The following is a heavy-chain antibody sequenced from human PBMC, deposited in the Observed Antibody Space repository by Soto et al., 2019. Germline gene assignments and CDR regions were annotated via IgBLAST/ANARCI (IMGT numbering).Heavy chain of an antibody. D-gene: IGHD6-25*01. Sequence: GASVKVSCKASGGTFSSYTISWVRQAPGQGLEWMGRIIPILGIANYAQKFQGRVTITADKSTSTAYMELSSLRSEDTAVYYCVSAGHYYSYMDVGGKGTRVTVPS. CDR2: IIPILGIA. CDR3: VSAGHYYSYMDV. J-gene: IGHJ6*03. V-gene: IGHV1-69*02. CDR1: GGTFSSYT.